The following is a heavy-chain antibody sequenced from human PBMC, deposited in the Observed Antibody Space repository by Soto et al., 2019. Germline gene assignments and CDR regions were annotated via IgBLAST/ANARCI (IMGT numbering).Heavy chain of an antibody. Sequence: QRLSCEGSGFTFSAYWMTWVRQAPGKGLEWVASIKGDGSEKYFVDSVKGRFTISRDNDKKSLYLQMNSLRAEDTAVYYCARRYHYYDFWGGGSRGGYFYALDVWGEGTTVTVSS. CDR3: ARRYHYYDFWGGGSRGGYFYALDV. CDR1: GFTFSAYW. CDR2: IKGDGSEK. D-gene: IGHD3-3*01. J-gene: IGHJ6*04. V-gene: IGHV3-7*01.